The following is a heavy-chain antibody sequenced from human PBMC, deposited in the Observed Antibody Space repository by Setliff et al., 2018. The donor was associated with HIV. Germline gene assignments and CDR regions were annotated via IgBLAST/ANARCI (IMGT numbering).Heavy chain of an antibody. CDR3: ARVLLTGYYKGAFDI. CDR2: IYTSGST. CDR1: GGSISSYY. V-gene: IGHV4-4*07. J-gene: IGHJ3*02. Sequence: PSETLCLTCTVSGGSISSYYWSWIRQPAGKGLEWIGRIYTSGSTNYNPSLKSRVTMSVDTSKNQFSLKLSSVTAADTAVYYCARVLLTGYYKGAFDIWGQGTMVTVSS. D-gene: IGHD3-9*01.